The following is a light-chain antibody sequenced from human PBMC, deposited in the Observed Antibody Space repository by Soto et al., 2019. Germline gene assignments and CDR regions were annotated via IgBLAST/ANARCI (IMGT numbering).Light chain of an antibody. J-gene: IGKJ2*01. CDR3: QEYGTSPLYT. Sequence: EIVLTQSPGTLSLSPGERATLSCRASQSVSSSYLAWYQQKPGQAPRLLIYDASSRATGIPDRFSGSGSGTDFTITIGRLAHEDFAAYYCQEYGTSPLYTFGQGTKLEIK. V-gene: IGKV3-20*01. CDR2: DAS. CDR1: QSVSSSY.